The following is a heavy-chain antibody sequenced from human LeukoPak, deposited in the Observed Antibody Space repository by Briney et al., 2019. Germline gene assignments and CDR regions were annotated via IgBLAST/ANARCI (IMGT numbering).Heavy chain of an antibody. Sequence: GASVKVSCKASGYTFTGYYMHWVRQAPGQGLEWMGRTNPNSGGSNYALKFQGRVTMTRDTSISTAYMELSRLRFDDTAVYFCAREQGRDTYYYDSGAYFFDYWGQGTLVTVSS. D-gene: IGHD3-22*01. CDR1: GYTFTGYY. CDR3: AREQGRDTYYYDSGAYFFDY. V-gene: IGHV1-2*06. CDR2: TNPNSGGS. J-gene: IGHJ4*02.